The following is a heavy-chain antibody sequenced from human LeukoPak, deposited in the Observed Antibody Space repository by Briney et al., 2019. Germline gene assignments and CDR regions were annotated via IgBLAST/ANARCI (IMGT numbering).Heavy chain of an antibody. Sequence: PSETLSLTCSVSGGSISSNYWSWLRQPPGKGLDWIGYIYYSGSTNYNPSLKSRATISVDTSKNQFSLKLTSVTAADTAVYYCARESAVAGNFDYWGQGTLVTVSS. J-gene: IGHJ4*02. CDR1: GGSISSNY. CDR2: IYYSGST. CDR3: ARESAVAGNFDY. D-gene: IGHD6-19*01. V-gene: IGHV4-59*01.